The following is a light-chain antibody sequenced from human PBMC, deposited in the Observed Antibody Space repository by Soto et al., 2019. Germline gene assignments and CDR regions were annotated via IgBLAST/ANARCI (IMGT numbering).Light chain of an antibody. CDR2: HAT. J-gene: IGKJ4*01. V-gene: IGKV3-15*01. CDR3: LQYHHWPLT. Sequence: EVVMAQSPATLSVAPGERVTLSCRASQSISSSLAWYQQKPGQAPRLLIYHATTGATGIPARFSGSGSGTDFSLTISSLQSEDFAVYYCLQYHHWPLTFGGGTKVEIK. CDR1: QSISSS.